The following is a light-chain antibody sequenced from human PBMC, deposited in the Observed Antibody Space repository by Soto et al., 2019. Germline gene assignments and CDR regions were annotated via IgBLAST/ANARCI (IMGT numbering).Light chain of an antibody. J-gene: IGLJ2*01. CDR1: SSDVGGYNY. CDR3: SSYTSSSTPV. CDR2: DVS. V-gene: IGLV2-14*01. Sequence: QSALTQPASVSGSPGQSITISCTGTSSDVGGYNYVSWYQQHPGKAPKLMIYDVSNRPSGVSNRFSGSKSGNTASLTISGLQAEDEGDYYCSSYTSSSTPVFGGGTMLTVL.